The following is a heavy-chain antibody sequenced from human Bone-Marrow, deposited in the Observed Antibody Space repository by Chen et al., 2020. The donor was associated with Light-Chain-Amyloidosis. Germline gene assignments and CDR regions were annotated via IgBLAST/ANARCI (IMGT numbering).Heavy chain of an antibody. CDR3: ARRRDGYNFDY. CDR2: IYPDASDA. D-gene: IGHD5-12*01. CDR1: GYTFPNYW. V-gene: IGHV5-51*01. Sequence: EVQLEQSGPEVRKPGESLKISCKGYGYTFPNYWIGWVRQMPGKGLEWMGVIYPDASDARYSPSFEGPVPISADKSITPAYLQWRTLKASDTAMYYCARRRDGYNFDYWGQGTLVTVSS. J-gene: IGHJ4*02.